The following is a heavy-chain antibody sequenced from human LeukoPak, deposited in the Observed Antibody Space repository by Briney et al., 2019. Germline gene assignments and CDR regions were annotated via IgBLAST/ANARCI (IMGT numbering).Heavy chain of an antibody. CDR1: GFTFSSYA. CDR2: ISGSGGST. V-gene: IGHV3-23*01. Sequence: PGGSLRLSCAAPGFTFSSYAMSWVRQAPGKGLEWVSAISGSGGSTYYADSVKGRFTISRDNSKNTLYLQMNSLRAEDTAVYYCAKVASIVVVPAANFDYWGQGTLVTVSS. J-gene: IGHJ4*02. D-gene: IGHD2-2*01. CDR3: AKVASIVVVPAANFDY.